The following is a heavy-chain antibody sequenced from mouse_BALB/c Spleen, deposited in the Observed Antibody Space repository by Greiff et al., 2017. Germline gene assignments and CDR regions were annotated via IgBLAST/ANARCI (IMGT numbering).Heavy chain of an antibody. CDR3: TGGNYVYAMDY. CDR2: IYPGSGST. V-gene: IGHV1S22*01. J-gene: IGHJ4*01. Sequence: LQQPGSELVRPGASVKLSCKASGYTFTSYWMHWVKQRHGQCLEWIGNIYPGSGSTNYDEKFKSKGTLTVDTSSSTAYMHLSSLTSEDSAVYYCTGGNYVYAMDYWGQGTSVTVSS. CDR1: GYTFTSYW. D-gene: IGHD2-1*01.